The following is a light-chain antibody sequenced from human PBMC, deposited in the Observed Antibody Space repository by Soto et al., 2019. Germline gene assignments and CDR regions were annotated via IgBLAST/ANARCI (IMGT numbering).Light chain of an antibody. Sequence: QSVLTQPASVSGSPGQSIAISCTGTSSDVGAYDYVSWYQQHPGKAPKLMIYDVKYRPSGISNRFSGSKSGNTASLTISGLQAEDEADYYCSSYTSSSSVIFGGGTKVTVL. CDR2: DVK. J-gene: IGLJ2*01. CDR1: SSDVGAYDY. CDR3: SSYTSSSSVI. V-gene: IGLV2-14*01.